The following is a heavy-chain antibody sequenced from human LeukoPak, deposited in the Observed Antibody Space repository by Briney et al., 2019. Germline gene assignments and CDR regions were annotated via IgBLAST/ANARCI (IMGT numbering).Heavy chain of an antibody. CDR1: GFTFSSYA. CDR3: ARALGKPPDY. CDR2: ISSTSSYI. J-gene: IGHJ4*02. Sequence: GGSLRLPCAASGFTFSSYAMNWVRQAPGKGLEWVSSISSTSSYIYYADSVKGRFTISRDNAKNTLYLQMNSLRAEDTAVYYCARALGKPPDYWGQGTLVTVSS. D-gene: IGHD3-10*01. V-gene: IGHV3-21*01.